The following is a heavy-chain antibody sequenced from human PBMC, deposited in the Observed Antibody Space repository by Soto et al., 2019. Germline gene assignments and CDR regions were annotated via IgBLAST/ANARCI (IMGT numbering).Heavy chain of an antibody. Sequence: PSETIPHPCTVSGGSIGSRSCYWSWISQPPGKGLEWIGSIYYSGSTYYNPSLKSRVTISVDTSKNQFSLKLSSVTAADTAVYYCARHWGMVRAVDYYYYYCMGVCGKGTTVTVSS. CDR3: ARHWGMVRAVDYYYYYCMGV. V-gene: IGHV4-39*01. CDR2: IYYSGST. D-gene: IGHD3-10*01. J-gene: IGHJ6*03. CDR1: GGSIGSRSCY.